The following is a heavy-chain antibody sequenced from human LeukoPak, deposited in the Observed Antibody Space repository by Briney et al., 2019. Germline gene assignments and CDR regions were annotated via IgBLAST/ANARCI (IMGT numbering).Heavy chain of an antibody. D-gene: IGHD5-18*01. CDR3: ARHGYSFGPYYMDV. J-gene: IGHJ6*03. Sequence: SETLSLTCSVSGGSISSYYWNWIRQSPGKGLEWIGYIYASGSTNFNPSLKSRVSISVDTSKNQFSLRLSSVTAADTAVYYCARHGYSFGPYYMDVWGKGTTITVSS. CDR1: GGSISSYY. CDR2: IYASGST. V-gene: IGHV4-59*08.